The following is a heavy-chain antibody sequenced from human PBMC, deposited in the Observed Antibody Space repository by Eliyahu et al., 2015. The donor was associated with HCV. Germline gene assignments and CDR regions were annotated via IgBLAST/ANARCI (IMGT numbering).Heavy chain of an antibody. D-gene: IGHD3-10*01. V-gene: IGHV3-15*01. CDR1: GFTFSKAW. J-gene: IGHJ6*03. Sequence: EVQLVESGGGLVKPGGPLRLSCAASGFTFSKAWMSWVRQAPGKGLGGIGRIKSKTDGGTTDYAAPVKGRFTISRDDSKSTLYLQMNSLKTEDTAVYYCTTGAPGGFDYYLDVWGQGTTVTVSS. CDR3: TTGAPGGFDYYLDV. CDR2: IKSKTDGGTT.